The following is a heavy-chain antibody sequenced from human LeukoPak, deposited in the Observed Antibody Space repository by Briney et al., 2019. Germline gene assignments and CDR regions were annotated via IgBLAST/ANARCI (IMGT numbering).Heavy chain of an antibody. CDR1: GFAFSSYA. Sequence: GGSLRLSCAASGFAFSSYAIHWVRQAPGKGLEWVSFISYDGRIKYYADSVKGRLTISRDNSKNTVSLQMSSLRAEDTAIYYCARDLSEKYSIDYWGQGTLVTVSS. J-gene: IGHJ4*02. CDR2: ISYDGRIK. CDR3: ARDLSEKYSIDY. V-gene: IGHV3-30-3*01. D-gene: IGHD2/OR15-2a*01.